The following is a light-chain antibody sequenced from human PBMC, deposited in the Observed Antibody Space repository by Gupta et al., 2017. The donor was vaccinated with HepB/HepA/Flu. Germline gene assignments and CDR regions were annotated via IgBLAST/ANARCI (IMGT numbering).Light chain of an antibody. CDR2: AAS. CDR1: QGINSY. CDR3: QQVNSYPVT. J-gene: IGKJ5*01. Sequence: DIQLTQSPSFLSASVGDTVTITCRASQGINSYLAWYQQKPGTAPRLLIYAASTLQSGVPSRFSGSGSGAEFTLTISSLQSEDFATYYCQQVNSYPVTFGQGTQLEIK. V-gene: IGKV1-9*01.